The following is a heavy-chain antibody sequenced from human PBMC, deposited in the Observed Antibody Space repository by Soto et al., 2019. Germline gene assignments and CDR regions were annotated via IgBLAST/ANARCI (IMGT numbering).Heavy chain of an antibody. CDR3: LLYCGCDCLNCFHP. D-gene: IGHD2-21*02. V-gene: IGHV1-69*02. J-gene: IGHJ5*02. CDR1: GGTFSTNT. Sequence: QVRLVQSGAEVKKPGSSVKVSCKASGGTFSTNTLSWVRQAPGQGLEWMGRFIPDLRLGNKAQKFQDRVTMTADKSTSTAYMELSSLRSKNTAVYYCLLYCGCDCLNCFHPWGQGTLVTVSS. CDR2: FIPDLRLG.